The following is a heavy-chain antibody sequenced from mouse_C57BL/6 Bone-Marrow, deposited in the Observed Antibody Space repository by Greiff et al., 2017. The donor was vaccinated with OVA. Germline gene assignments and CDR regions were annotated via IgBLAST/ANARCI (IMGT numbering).Heavy chain of an antibody. J-gene: IGHJ2*01. Sequence: EVMLVESGGGLVKPGGSLKLSCAASGFTFSDYGMHWVRQAPEKGLEWVAYISSGSSTIYYADTVKGRFTISRDNAKNTLFLQMTSLRSEDTAMYYCAREDMDSNYFDYWGQGTTLTVSS. D-gene: IGHD2-5*01. CDR3: AREDMDSNYFDY. V-gene: IGHV5-17*01. CDR1: GFTFSDYG. CDR2: ISSGSSTI.